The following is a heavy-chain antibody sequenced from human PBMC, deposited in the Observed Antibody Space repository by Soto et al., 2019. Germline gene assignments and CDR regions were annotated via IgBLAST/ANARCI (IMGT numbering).Heavy chain of an antibody. Sequence: GASVKVSCKASGGTFSSHAISWVRQAPGQGLEWMGGIIPIFGTANYAQKFQGRVTITADESTSTAYMELSSLRSEDTAVYYCARDRGGVHEQLVLGYWGQGTLVTVSS. CDR2: IIPIFGTA. CDR3: ARDRGGVHEQLVLGY. J-gene: IGHJ4*02. CDR1: GGTFSSHA. D-gene: IGHD6-13*01. V-gene: IGHV1-69*13.